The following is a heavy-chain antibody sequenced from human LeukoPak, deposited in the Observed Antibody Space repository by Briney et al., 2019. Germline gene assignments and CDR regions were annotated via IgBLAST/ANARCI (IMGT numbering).Heavy chain of an antibody. CDR1: GLTFSIYW. D-gene: IGHD4-17*01. CDR3: ARDDKPHYGDYHLFGY. V-gene: IGHV3-7*05. J-gene: IGHJ4*02. Sequence: GGSLRLSCAPSGLTFSIYWMTWVRHAPGKGLEWVANMNQDGSIKYHVDSVKGRFTISRDNAKTSLFLQMTSLRVEDTALYYCARDDKPHYGDYHLFGYWGQGTLVTVSS. CDR2: MNQDGSIK.